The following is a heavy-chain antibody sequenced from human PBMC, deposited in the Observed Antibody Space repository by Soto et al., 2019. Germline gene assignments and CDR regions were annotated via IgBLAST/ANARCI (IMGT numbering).Heavy chain of an antibody. D-gene: IGHD3-9*01. J-gene: IGHJ3*02. CDR2: INADGNSI. Sequence: GGSLRLSCAVSGFTFSSYWMHWVRQAPGKGLVWVSRINADGNSISYPDSVKGRFTISRDNAKNTLYLQMNSLRAEDTAVYYCASGYLTNAFDIWGQGTMVAVSS. CDR1: GFTFSSYW. CDR3: ASGYLTNAFDI. V-gene: IGHV3-74*01.